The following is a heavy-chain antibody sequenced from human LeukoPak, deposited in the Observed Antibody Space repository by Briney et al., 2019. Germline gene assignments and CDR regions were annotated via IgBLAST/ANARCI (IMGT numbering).Heavy chain of an antibody. CDR2: IRSKAYGGTT. Sequence: GGSLRLSCTASGFTFGDYAMSWVRQAPGKGLEWVGFIRSKAYGGTTEYAASVKGRFTISRDDSKSIAYLQMNSLKTEDAAVYYCTRRLTIFGVVQPPDYWGQGTLVTVSS. V-gene: IGHV3-49*04. CDR1: GFTFGDYA. D-gene: IGHD3-3*01. J-gene: IGHJ4*02. CDR3: TRRLTIFGVVQPPDY.